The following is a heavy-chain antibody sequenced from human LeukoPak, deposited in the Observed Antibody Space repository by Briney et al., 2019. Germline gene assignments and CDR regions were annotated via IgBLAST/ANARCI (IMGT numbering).Heavy chain of an antibody. Sequence: ASVKVSCKASGYTFSSYGISWARQAPGQGLEWMGWISAYNGNTNYAQKLQGRVTMTTDTSTSTAYMELRSLRSDDTAVYYCARDRHSSSSPDYWGQGTLVTVSS. V-gene: IGHV1-18*01. J-gene: IGHJ4*02. CDR3: ARDRHSSSSPDY. D-gene: IGHD6-6*01. CDR1: GYTFSSYG. CDR2: ISAYNGNT.